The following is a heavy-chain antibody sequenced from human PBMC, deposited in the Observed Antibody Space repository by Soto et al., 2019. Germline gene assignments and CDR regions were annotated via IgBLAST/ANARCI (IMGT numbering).Heavy chain of an antibody. Sequence: ASVKVSCKASGYTFTSYDINWVRQATGQGLEWMGWMNPNSGNTGYAQKFQGRVTMTRNTSISTAYMELSSLRSEDTTAYYCARPMSHSSGWFRSNDAFDIWGQGTMVTVSS. CDR2: MNPNSGNT. CDR3: ARPMSHSSGWFRSNDAFDI. CDR1: GYTFTSYD. V-gene: IGHV1-8*01. D-gene: IGHD6-19*01. J-gene: IGHJ3*02.